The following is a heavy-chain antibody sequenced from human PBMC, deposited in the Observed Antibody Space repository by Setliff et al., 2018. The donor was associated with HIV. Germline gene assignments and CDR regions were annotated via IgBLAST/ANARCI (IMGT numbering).Heavy chain of an antibody. CDR2: ISYRGTT. V-gene: IGHV4-31*03. Sequence: SETLSLTCTVSGDSVSSGAYYWSWIRQLPGKGLEYIGYISYRGTTYYSPSLKNRVTISLDKSENQFSLRLSSVAAADTAVYYCARVKIVDTATITGLFYYHYIDVWGKGTTVTVSS. D-gene: IGHD5-18*01. J-gene: IGHJ6*03. CDR3: ARVKIVDTATITGLFYYHYIDV. CDR1: GDSVSSGAYY.